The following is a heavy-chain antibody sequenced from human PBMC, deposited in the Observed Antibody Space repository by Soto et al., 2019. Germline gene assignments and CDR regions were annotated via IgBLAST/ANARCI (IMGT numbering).Heavy chain of an antibody. CDR3: ANDRYCSSTSCYAGFDY. D-gene: IGHD2-2*01. CDR1: GFTFSSYA. J-gene: IGHJ4*02. V-gene: IGHV3-23*01. Sequence: TGGSLRLSCAASGFTFSSYAMHWVRQAPGKGLEWVSGISCSGSSTHYADSVKGRFTISRDSSKSTLYLQMNSLRAEDTAVYYCANDRYCSSTSCYAGFDYWGQGTLVTVSS. CDR2: ISCSGSST.